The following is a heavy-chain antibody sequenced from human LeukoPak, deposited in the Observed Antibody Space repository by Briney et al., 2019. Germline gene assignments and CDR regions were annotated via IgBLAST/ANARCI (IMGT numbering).Heavy chain of an antibody. V-gene: IGHV3-53*01. J-gene: IGHJ4*02. Sequence: GGSLRLSCAASGFTVSSNYMSWVRQAPGKGLEWVSVIYSGGSTYYADSVKGRFTISRDNSKNTLYLQMNSLRAEDTAVYYCARGYKKQLVQLDYWGQGTLVTVS. CDR3: ARGYKKQLVQLDY. CDR2: IYSGGST. CDR1: GFTVSSNY. D-gene: IGHD6-6*01.